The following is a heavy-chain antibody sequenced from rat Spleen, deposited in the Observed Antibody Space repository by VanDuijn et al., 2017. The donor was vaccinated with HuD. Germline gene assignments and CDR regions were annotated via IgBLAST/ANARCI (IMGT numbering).Heavy chain of an antibody. CDR2: IWTGGST. Sequence: QVQLKESGPGLVQPSQTLSLTCTVSGFSLSSYGVIWVRQPPGKGLEWMGVIWTGGSTDYNSTLKSRLSISRDTSKNQVFLKMNSLQTDDTGTYYCTTHPRYWGQGVMVTVSS. CDR3: TTHPRY. J-gene: IGHJ2*01. CDR1: GFSLSSYG. V-gene: IGHV2-4*01. D-gene: IGHD3-1*01.